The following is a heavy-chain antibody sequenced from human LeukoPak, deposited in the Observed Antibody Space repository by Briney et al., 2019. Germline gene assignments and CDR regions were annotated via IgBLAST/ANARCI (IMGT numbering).Heavy chain of an antibody. CDR1: GGSFSGYY. D-gene: IGHD6-19*01. CDR3: ARRLGSGWYAEYFQH. CDR2: INHSGST. V-gene: IGHV4-34*01. J-gene: IGHJ1*01. Sequence: SETLSLTCAVYGGSFSGYYWSWIRQPPGKGLEWIGEINHSGSTNYNPSLKSRVTISVDTSKNQFSLKLSSVTAADTAVYYCARRLGSGWYAEYFQHWGQGTLVTVSS.